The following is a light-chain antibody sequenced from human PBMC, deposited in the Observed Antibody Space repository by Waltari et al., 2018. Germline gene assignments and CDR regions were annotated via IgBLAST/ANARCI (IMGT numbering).Light chain of an antibody. J-gene: IGLJ2*01. CDR1: SSNIGAGYD. CDR3: QSYDRSLNVL. CDR2: VND. Sequence: QSVLRQPPSVSGAPGQRVTISCTGTSSNIGAGYDVHWYQQFPGTAPKLLISVNDNRPSGVADRFSGSKSGASASLAITGLQPEDEADYYCQSYDRSLNVLFGGGTKLTVL. V-gene: IGLV1-40*01.